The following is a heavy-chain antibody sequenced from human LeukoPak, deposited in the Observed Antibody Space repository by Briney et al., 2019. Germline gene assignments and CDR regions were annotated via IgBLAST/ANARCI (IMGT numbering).Heavy chain of an antibody. V-gene: IGHV4-39*01. CDR1: GGSISSSSYY. CDR3: ATQKWELLFDY. J-gene: IGHJ4*02. Sequence: PSETLSLTCTVSGGSISSSSYYWGWIRQPPGKGLEWIGSIYYSGSTYYNPSLKSRVTISVDTSKNQSSLKLSSVTAADTAVYYCATQKWELLFDYWGQGTLVTVSS. CDR2: IYYSGST. D-gene: IGHD1-26*01.